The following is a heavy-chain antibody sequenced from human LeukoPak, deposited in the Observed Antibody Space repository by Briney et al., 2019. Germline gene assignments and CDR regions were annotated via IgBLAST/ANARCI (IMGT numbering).Heavy chain of an antibody. Sequence: SETLSLTCTVSGGSISSTTYYWGWIRQPPGKGLEWIGSIYYSGSSYYNPSLKSRVTIPVDTYKNQFSLKLRSVTAADTAVYYCARAPYSFGLSGFDYWGQGTLVTVSS. V-gene: IGHV4-39*07. CDR1: GGSISSTTYY. J-gene: IGHJ4*02. D-gene: IGHD5-18*01. CDR2: IYYSGSS. CDR3: ARAPYSFGLSGFDY.